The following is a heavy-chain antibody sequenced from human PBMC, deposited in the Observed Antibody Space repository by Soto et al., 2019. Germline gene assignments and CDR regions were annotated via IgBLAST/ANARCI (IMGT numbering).Heavy chain of an antibody. CDR3: ARAGGYLPIVGVTAITYFFDY. Sequence: PSETLSLTCAVYGGSFSGYYWSWIRQPPGKGLEWIGEINHSGSTNYNPSLKSRVTISVDTSKNQFSLKLSSVTAADTAVYYCARAGGYLPIVGVTAITYFFDYWGQGTLVTVSS. CDR1: GGSFSGYY. D-gene: IGHD2-21*02. J-gene: IGHJ4*02. CDR2: INHSGST. V-gene: IGHV4-34*01.